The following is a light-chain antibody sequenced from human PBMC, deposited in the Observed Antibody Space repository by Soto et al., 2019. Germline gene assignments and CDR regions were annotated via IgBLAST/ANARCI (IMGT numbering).Light chain of an antibody. CDR2: DNN. CDR3: GTWDSGLSVWV. J-gene: IGLJ3*02. V-gene: IGLV1-51*01. Sequence: QSVLTQPPSVSAAPGQKVTVSCSGSTSNIVNNYVSWYQQFPGAAPKLLSYDNNKRPSGIPDRFSGSKYGASATLGITGLQTGDEADYYCGTWDSGLSVWVFGGGTKLTVL. CDR1: TSNIVNNY.